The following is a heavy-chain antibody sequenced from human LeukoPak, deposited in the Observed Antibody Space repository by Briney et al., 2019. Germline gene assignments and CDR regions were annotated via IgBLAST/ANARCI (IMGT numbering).Heavy chain of an antibody. CDR3: AKDKVGDDSGLVDY. CDR1: GYTFTDYY. D-gene: IGHD3-22*01. CDR2: INPKSGGT. V-gene: IGHV1-2*06. J-gene: IGHJ4*02. Sequence: ASVKVSCKASGYTFTDYYIHWVRQAPGQGLEWMGRINPKSGGTNYAQKFQGRVTMTRDTFISTAYMEVISLRSDDTAVYYCAKDKVGDDSGLVDYWGQGILVTVSS.